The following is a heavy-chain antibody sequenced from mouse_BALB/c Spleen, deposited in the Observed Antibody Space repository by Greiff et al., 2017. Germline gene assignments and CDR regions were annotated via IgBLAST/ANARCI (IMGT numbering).Heavy chain of an antibody. J-gene: IGHJ4*01. CDR2: IYPGSGNT. Sequence: VQLQQSGAELARPGASVKLSCKASGYTFTDYYINWVKQRTGQGLEWIGEIYPGSGNTYYNEKFKGKATLTADKSSSTAYMQLSSLTSEDSAVYFWARGAMDYWGQGTSVTVSS. CDR3: ARGAMDY. V-gene: IGHV1-77*01. CDR1: GYTFTDYY.